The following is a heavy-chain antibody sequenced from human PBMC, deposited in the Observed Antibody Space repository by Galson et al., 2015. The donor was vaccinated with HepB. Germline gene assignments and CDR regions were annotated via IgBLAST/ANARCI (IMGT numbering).Heavy chain of an antibody. J-gene: IGHJ4*02. V-gene: IGHV3-53*01. Sequence: SLRLSCAASGFTVSANYMSWVRQAPGKGLEWVSVIYSGGSTYYADSVKGRFTIARDNSKNTLYLKMNSLRAEDTAVYYCARQYYGSGEPFDYWGQGTLVTVSS. CDR1: GFTVSANY. D-gene: IGHD3-10*01. CDR3: ARQYYGSGEPFDY. CDR2: IYSGGST.